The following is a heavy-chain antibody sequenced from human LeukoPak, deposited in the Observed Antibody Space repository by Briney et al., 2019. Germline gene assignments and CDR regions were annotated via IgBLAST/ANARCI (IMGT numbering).Heavy chain of an antibody. Sequence: ASVKVSCKASGYTFTGYYMHWVRQAPGQGLEWMGRIHTNSGGTNYAQKFQGRVTMTRDTSISTAYMELSRLRSDDTAVYYCASWASVRNWNHFYALDYWGQGTLVTVSS. V-gene: IGHV1-2*06. CDR3: ASWASVRNWNHFYALDY. CDR1: GYTFTGYY. CDR2: IHTNSGGT. D-gene: IGHD1-20*01. J-gene: IGHJ4*02.